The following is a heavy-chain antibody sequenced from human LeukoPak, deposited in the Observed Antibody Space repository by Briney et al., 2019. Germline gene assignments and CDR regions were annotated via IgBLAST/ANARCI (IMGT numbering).Heavy chain of an antibody. J-gene: IGHJ4*02. CDR1: GFTFSSYA. CDR3: ARVSAPEDY. V-gene: IGHV3-30-3*01. D-gene: IGHD1-14*01. Sequence: GRSLRLSCAASGFTFSSYAMHWVRQAPGKGLKWVAVISYDGSNKYYADSVKGRFTISRDNSKNTLYLQMNSLRAEDTAVYYCARVSAPEDYWGQGTLVTVSS. CDR2: ISYDGSNK.